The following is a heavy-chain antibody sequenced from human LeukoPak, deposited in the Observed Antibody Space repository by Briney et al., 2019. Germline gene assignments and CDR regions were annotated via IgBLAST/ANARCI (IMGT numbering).Heavy chain of an antibody. V-gene: IGHV1-2*06. CDR2: ISPNSGAT. Sequence: GASVKVSCKASGYTFTDYYVHWVRLVPGQGLEWMGRISPNSGATNYAEKFRGRVTMARDTSINTVYMEMSSLRSDDTAVYYCARTFYDLSLAFDIWGQGTMVTVSS. CDR3: ARTFYDLSLAFDI. D-gene: IGHD2/OR15-2a*01. CDR1: GYTFTDYY. J-gene: IGHJ3*02.